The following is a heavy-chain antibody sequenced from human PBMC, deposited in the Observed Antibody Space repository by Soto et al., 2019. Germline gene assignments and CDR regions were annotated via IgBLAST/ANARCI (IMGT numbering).Heavy chain of an antibody. CDR3: VRASMPKAHFDS. V-gene: IGHV4-4*07. CDR1: GGSIRGYY. CDR2: MHTSGST. Sequence: QMQLQESGPGLVKPSETLSLTCTVSGGSIRGYYWSWIRQSAGMGLEWIGRMHTSGSTNYNPSLKSRVTFSVDMSKNQISIKLTSVTAADTALYYCVRASMPKAHFDSWGQGTLVTVSS. D-gene: IGHD2-2*01. J-gene: IGHJ4*02.